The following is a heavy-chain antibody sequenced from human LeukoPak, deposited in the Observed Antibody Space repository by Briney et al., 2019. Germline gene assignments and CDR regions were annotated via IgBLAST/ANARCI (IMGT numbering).Heavy chain of an antibody. D-gene: IGHD3-10*01. J-gene: IGHJ6*03. Sequence: PSETLSLTCAVSGYSISTGCYWGWIRQPPGKGLEWIGSIYHSGSTYYNPSLKSRVTISADKSKKFSLKLSSVTAADTAVYYCAREGSGSYLGYYYYMDVWGKGTTVTVSS. V-gene: IGHV4-38-2*01. CDR2: IYHSGST. CDR1: GYSISTGCY. CDR3: AREGSGSYLGYYYYMDV.